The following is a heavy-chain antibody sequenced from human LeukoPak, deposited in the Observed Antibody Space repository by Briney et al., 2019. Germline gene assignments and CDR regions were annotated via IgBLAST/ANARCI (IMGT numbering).Heavy chain of an antibody. CDR1: GFTFSSYW. V-gene: IGHV3-74*01. D-gene: IGHD3-22*01. CDR2: INSDGSST. Sequence: GGSLRLSCAASGFTFSSYWMHWVRQAPGKGLVWVSRINSDGSSTSYADSVKGRFTISRDNAKNTLYLQMNSLRAEDTAVYYCAREPLGYYDSSGYYLRGFDYWGRGTLVTVSS. J-gene: IGHJ4*02. CDR3: AREPLGYYDSSGYYLRGFDY.